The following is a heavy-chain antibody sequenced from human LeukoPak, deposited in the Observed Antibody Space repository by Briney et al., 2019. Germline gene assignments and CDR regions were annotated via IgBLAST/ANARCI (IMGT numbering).Heavy chain of an antibody. CDR3: AKEGDYGDYFFDY. Sequence: GGSLRLSCAASGFNFSSYGMHWVRQAPGKGLEWVAVISYDGSNKYYAHSVKGRFTISRDNSKNTLYLQMNSLRAEDTAVYYCAKEGDYGDYFFDYWGQGTLVTVSS. V-gene: IGHV3-30*18. CDR2: ISYDGSNK. J-gene: IGHJ4*02. CDR1: GFNFSSYG. D-gene: IGHD4-17*01.